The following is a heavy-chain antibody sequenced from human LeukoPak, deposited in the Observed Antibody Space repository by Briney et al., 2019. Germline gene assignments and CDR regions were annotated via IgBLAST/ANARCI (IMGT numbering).Heavy chain of an antibody. CDR3: AKAQQLGFQH. J-gene: IGHJ1*01. CDR2: ISGSGGST. CDR1: GFTVSSNH. Sequence: GGSLRLSCAASGFTVSSNHMSWVRQAPGKGLEWVSAISGSGGSTYYADSVKGRFTISRDNSKNTLYLQMNSLRAEDTAVYYCAKAQQLGFQHWGQGTLVTVSS. V-gene: IGHV3-23*01. D-gene: IGHD6-13*01.